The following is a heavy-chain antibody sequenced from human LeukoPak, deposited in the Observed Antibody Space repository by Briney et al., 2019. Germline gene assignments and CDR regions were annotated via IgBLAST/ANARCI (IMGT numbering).Heavy chain of an antibody. Sequence: ASVKVSCKASGYTFTSYGISWLRQAPGQGLEWMGWISAYNGNTNYAQKLQGRVTMTTDTSTSTAYMELRSLRSDDTAVYYCAREVVVVTATHKTNWFDPWGQGTLVTASS. D-gene: IGHD2-21*02. CDR3: AREVVVVTATHKTNWFDP. V-gene: IGHV1-18*01. CDR1: GYTFTSYG. J-gene: IGHJ5*02. CDR2: ISAYNGNT.